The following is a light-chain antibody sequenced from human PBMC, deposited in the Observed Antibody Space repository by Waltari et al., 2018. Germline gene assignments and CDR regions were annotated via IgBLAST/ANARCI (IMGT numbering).Light chain of an antibody. CDR3: QQYNTYPWT. V-gene: IGKV1-5*03. CDR1: QRISTW. Sequence: DIQMTQSPSTLSASVGDRVTITCRASQRISTWLAWYQQKPGKAPKLLIYMASTLESGVPSRFSGSGSGTEFTLTISSLQPDDFATYCCQQYNTYPWTFGQGTKVEIK. J-gene: IGKJ1*01. CDR2: MAS.